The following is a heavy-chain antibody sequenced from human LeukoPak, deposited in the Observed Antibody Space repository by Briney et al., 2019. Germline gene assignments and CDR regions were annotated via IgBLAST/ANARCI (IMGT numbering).Heavy chain of an antibody. D-gene: IGHD3-22*01. CDR1: GGTFSSYA. CDR2: IIPIFGTA. CDR3: ASGKLDYYDGSGYGHY. V-gene: IGHV1-69*05. J-gene: IGHJ4*02. Sequence: SVKVSCKASGGTFSSYATSWVRQAPGQGLEWMGGIIPIFGTANYAQKFQGRVTITTDESTSTAYMELSSLRSEDTAVYYCASGKLDYYDGSGYGHYWGQGTLVTVSS.